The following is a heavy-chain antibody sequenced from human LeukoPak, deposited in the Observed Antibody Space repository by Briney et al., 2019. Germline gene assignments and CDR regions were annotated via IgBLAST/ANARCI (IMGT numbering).Heavy chain of an antibody. CDR3: ATCIAAAGTWDWFDP. D-gene: IGHD6-13*01. CDR1: GYIFTNYY. J-gene: IGHJ5*02. CDR2: FDPEDGET. V-gene: IGHV1-24*01. Sequence: ASVKVSCKASGYIFTNYYMHWVRQAPGKGLEWMGGFDPEDGETIYAQKFQGRVTMTEDTSTDTAYMELSSLRSEDTAVYYCATCIAAAGTWDWFDPWGQGTLVTVSS.